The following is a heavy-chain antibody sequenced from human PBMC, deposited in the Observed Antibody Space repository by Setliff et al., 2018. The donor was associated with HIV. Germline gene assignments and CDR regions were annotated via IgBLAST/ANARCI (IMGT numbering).Heavy chain of an antibody. D-gene: IGHD3-10*01. CDR1: GYTFTSYG. J-gene: IGHJ4*02. CDR2: INVKNGKT. Sequence: ASVKVSCKVSGYTFTSYGISWVRQAPGQGLEWMGWINVKNGKTNYAQKFQGRVTMTADKSTSTAYMEVRSLRSDDTAVYFCARASPAPRAYGSGSYLAWWGLGTLVTVSS. CDR3: ARASPAPRAYGSGSYLAW. V-gene: IGHV1-18*04.